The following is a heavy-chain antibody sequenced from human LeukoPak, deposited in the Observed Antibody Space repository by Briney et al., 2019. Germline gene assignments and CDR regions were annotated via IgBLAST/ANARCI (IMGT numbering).Heavy chain of an antibody. V-gene: IGHV1-46*01. CDR1: GYTFTSYY. Sequence: ASVKVSCTASGYTFTSYYMHWVRQAPGQGLEWMGIINPSGGSTSYAQKFQGRVTMTRDTSTSTVYMELSSLRSEDTAVYYCARDQPRNWPFDYWGQGTLVTVSS. D-gene: IGHD1-1*01. CDR3: ARDQPRNWPFDY. J-gene: IGHJ4*02. CDR2: INPSGGST.